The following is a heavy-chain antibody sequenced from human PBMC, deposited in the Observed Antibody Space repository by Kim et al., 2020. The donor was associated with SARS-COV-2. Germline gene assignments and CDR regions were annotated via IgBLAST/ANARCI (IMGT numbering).Heavy chain of an antibody. D-gene: IGHD6-13*01. CDR2: IYYSGST. V-gene: IGHV4-31*03. CDR3: ARAKLLAAAGPWWFDP. J-gene: IGHJ5*02. Sequence: SETLSLTCTVSGGSISSGGYYWSWIRQHPGKGLEWIGYIYYSGSTYYNPSLKSRVTISVDTSKNQFSLKLSSVTAADTAVYYCARAKLLAAAGPWWFDPWGQGTLVTVSS. CDR1: GGSISSGGYY.